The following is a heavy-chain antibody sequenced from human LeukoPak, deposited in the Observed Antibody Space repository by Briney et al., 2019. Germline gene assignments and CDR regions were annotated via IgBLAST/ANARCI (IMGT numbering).Heavy chain of an antibody. Sequence: ASVKVSCKASGYTFTSYDINWVRQATGQGLEWMGWMNPNSGNTGYAQEFQGRVTITADKSTSTAYMELSSLRSEDTAVYYCASPRDAFDIWGQGTMVTVSS. CDR2: MNPNSGNT. CDR3: ASPRDAFDI. V-gene: IGHV1-8*01. CDR1: GYTFTSYD. J-gene: IGHJ3*02.